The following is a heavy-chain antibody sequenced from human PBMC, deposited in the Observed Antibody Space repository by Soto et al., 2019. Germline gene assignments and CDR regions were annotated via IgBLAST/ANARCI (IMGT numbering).Heavy chain of an antibody. Sequence: EVQLLESGGGLVQPGGSLRLSCAASGFTFNTYAMRWVRQAPGKGLEWVSAMNGRGDSTYYADSVKGRFTISRDNSKNALYMQMKCLRAEDTAVYYCATNLQSVLCTNGVCIPGGEFQHWGQGTLVTVSS. CDR2: MNGRGDST. CDR3: ATNLQSVLCTNGVCIPGGEFQH. CDR1: GFTFNTYA. J-gene: IGHJ1*01. D-gene: IGHD2-8*01. V-gene: IGHV3-23*01.